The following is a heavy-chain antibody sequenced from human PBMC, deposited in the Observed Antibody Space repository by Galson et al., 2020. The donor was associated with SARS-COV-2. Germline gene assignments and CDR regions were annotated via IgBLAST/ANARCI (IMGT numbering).Heavy chain of an antibody. J-gene: IGHJ6*02. D-gene: IGHD6-19*01. Sequence: SLKISCAASGFTFDDYALHWVRQAPGKGLEWVSGISWNSGSIGYADSVKGRFTISRDNAKNSLYLQMNSLRAEDTALYYCANGASSGWYTGDYYYGMDVWGQGTTVTVSS. CDR2: ISWNSGSI. V-gene: IGHV3-9*01. CDR1: GFTFDDYA. CDR3: ANGASSGWYTGDYYYGMDV.